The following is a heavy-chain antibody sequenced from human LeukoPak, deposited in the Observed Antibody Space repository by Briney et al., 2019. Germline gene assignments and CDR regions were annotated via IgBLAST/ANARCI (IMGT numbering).Heavy chain of an antibody. CDR3: ARDGTCSGGSCYSFNGLDV. D-gene: IGHD2-15*01. CDR1: GFTVSNNY. J-gene: IGHJ6*02. Sequence: GGSLRLSCAASGFTVSNNYMNWVRQAPGKGLEWVSVIYSGGSTYYADSVKGRFTISRDNSKNTLYLQMDSLRAEDTAMYYCARDGTCSGGSCYSFNGLDVWAKGPRSPSP. V-gene: IGHV3-66*01. CDR2: IYSGGST.